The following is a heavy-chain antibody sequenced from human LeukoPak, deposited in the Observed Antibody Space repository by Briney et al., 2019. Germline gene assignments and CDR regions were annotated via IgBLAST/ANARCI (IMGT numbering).Heavy chain of an antibody. J-gene: IGHJ4*02. Sequence: PSETKSLTCTVSGGSISSYYWSWVRQPPGKGLEWIGYIYYSGSTNYNPSLKSRVTISVDTSKNQFSLKLSSVTAADTAVYYCARGGITMSIIDYWGQGTLVTVSS. CDR1: GGSISSYY. CDR3: ARGGITMSIIDY. CDR2: IYYSGST. V-gene: IGHV4-59*12. D-gene: IGHD3-10*02.